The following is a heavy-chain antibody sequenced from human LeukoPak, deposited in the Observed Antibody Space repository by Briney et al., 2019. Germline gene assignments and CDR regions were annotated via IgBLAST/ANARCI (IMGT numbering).Heavy chain of an antibody. CDR3: ARHVVVGAIVDY. D-gene: IGHD1-26*01. CDR1: GGSISSSSYY. Sequence: PSETLSLTCTVSGGSISSSSYYWGWTRQPPGKGLEWIGSIYYSGSTYYNPSLKSRVTISVDTSKNQFSLKLSSVTAADTAVYYCARHVVVGAIVDYWGQGTLVTVSS. V-gene: IGHV4-39*01. J-gene: IGHJ4*02. CDR2: IYYSGST.